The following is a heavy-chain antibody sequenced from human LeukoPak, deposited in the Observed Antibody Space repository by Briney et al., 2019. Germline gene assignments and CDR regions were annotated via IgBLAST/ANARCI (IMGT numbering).Heavy chain of an antibody. V-gene: IGHV3-49*04. CDR2: IRSKVFGGTA. CDR1: GFTFGDYA. J-gene: IGHJ4*02. CDR3: TRLPSRRGEIVVVPDYFDY. D-gene: IGHD3-22*01. Sequence: PGGSLRLSCTTSGFTFGDYAMSWVRQAPGKGLEWVGFIRSKVFGGTAEYAASLKGRFSISRDDSKTSAYLQMNSLKTEDTAVYYFTRLPSRRGEIVVVPDYFDYWGQGTLVTVSS.